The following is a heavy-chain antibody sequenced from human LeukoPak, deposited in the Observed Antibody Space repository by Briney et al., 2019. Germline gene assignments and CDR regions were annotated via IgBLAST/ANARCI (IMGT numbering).Heavy chain of an antibody. V-gene: IGHV4-34*01. Sequence: SETLSLTCAVYGVSFSGYYWSWIRQPPGKGLEWIGEINHSGSTNYNPSLKSRVTISVDTSKNQFSLKLSSVTAADTAVYYCARDYLVAATKTDYYYYGMDVWGQGTTVTVSS. CDR2: INHSGST. D-gene: IGHD2-15*01. J-gene: IGHJ6*02. CDR3: ARDYLVAATKTDYYYYGMDV. CDR1: GVSFSGYY.